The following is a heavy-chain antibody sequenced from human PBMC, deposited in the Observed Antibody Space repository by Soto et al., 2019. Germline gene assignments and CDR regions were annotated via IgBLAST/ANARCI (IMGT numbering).Heavy chain of an antibody. CDR1: VFSCSIYS. CDR2: ISASGENT. D-gene: IGHD3-3*01. V-gene: IGHV3-23*01. CDR3: ADGGEWSFNFEY. Sequence: GSLRLSCAASVFSCSIYSMSWVRQAPGKGLEWVCGISASGENTYYADAVKGRFTISRDNSKNTMYLQMNNLRVEDKALYYCADGGEWSFNFEYWGQGTLVTVSS. J-gene: IGHJ4*02.